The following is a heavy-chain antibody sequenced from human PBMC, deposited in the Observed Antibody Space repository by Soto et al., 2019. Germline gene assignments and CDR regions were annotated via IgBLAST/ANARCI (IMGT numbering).Heavy chain of an antibody. V-gene: IGHV1-3*01. CDR3: AAPSIVGAPSFDY. CDR2: INAGNGNT. D-gene: IGHD1-26*01. Sequence: ASVKVSCKASGYTFTSYAMHWVRQAPGQRLEWMGWINAGNGNTKYSQKFQGRVTITRDTSASTAYMELSSLRSEDTAVYYCAAPSIVGAPSFDYWGQGTLVTVSS. CDR1: GYTFTSYA. J-gene: IGHJ4*02.